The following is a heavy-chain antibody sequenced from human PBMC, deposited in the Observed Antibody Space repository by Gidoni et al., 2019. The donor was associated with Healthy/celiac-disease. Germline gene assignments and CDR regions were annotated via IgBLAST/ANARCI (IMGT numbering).Heavy chain of an antibody. CDR1: GGTFSSYT. Sequence: QVQLVQSGAEVKKHGSSVKVSCKASGGTFSSYTISCVRQDPGQGLEWMGRIIPILGIANYAQKFQGRVTITADTATSTAYMYLSSLRSEDTSVYYCAREEGGDYVWGTVSRIDVWGQGTTVTVSS. D-gene: IGHD3-16*01. V-gene: IGHV1-69*08. CDR2: IIPILGIA. CDR3: AREEGGDYVWGTVSRIDV. J-gene: IGHJ6*02.